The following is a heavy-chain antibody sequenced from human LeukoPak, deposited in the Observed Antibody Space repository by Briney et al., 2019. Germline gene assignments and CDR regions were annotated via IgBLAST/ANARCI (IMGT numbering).Heavy chain of an antibody. J-gene: IGHJ4*02. V-gene: IGHV5-10-1*01. CDR1: GYSFTSYW. CDR3: ARHLRRLLWFGEPRPFDY. Sequence: GESLQISCQGSGYSFTSYWISWVRQMPGKGLEWMGRIDPSDSYTNYSPSFQGHVTISADKSISTAYLQWSSLKASDTAMYYCARHLRRLLWFGEPRPFDYWGQGTLVTVSS. CDR2: IDPSDSYT. D-gene: IGHD3-10*01.